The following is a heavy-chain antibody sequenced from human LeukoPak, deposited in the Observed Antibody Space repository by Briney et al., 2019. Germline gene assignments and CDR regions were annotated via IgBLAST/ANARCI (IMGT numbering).Heavy chain of an antibody. CDR3: ARAAAVTNSWYYFDY. CDR1: GDSVSSGDHH. V-gene: IGHV4-30-4*01. CDR2: IRYGGST. D-gene: IGHD6-13*01. J-gene: IGHJ4*02. Sequence: SETLSLTCTVSGDSVSSGDHHWSWIRQPPGKGLEWIGYIRYGGSTYYNPSLKSRIIISVDMSKNQFSLSMNSLSAADSAVYFCARAAAVTNSWYYFDYWGQGTLVTVSS.